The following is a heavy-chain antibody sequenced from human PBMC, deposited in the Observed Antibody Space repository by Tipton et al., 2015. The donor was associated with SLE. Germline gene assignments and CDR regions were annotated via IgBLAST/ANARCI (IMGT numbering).Heavy chain of an antibody. CDR2: ISAYNGNT. V-gene: IGHV1-18*04. CDR3: ARVFNYYYDSSGYYSYFDY. Sequence: QLVQSGAEVKKPGASVKVSCKASGYTFTSYGISWVRQAPGQGLEWMGWISAYNGNTNYAQKLQGRVTMTTDTSTSTAYMELRSLRSDDTAVYYCARVFNYYYDSSGYYSYFDYWGQGTLVTVSS. CDR1: GYTFTSYG. J-gene: IGHJ4*02. D-gene: IGHD3-22*01.